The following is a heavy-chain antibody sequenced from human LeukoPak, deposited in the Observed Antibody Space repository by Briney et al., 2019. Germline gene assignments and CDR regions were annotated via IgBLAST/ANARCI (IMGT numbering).Heavy chain of an antibody. CDR2: ISYDGSNK. Sequence: PGGSLRLSCAASGFTVSSNYMSWVRQAPGRGLEWVAVISYDGSNKYYADSVKGRFTISRDNSKNTLYLQMNSLRAEDTAVYYCAKDRWYTAMGLFDYWGQGTLVTVSS. J-gene: IGHJ4*02. CDR3: AKDRWYTAMGLFDY. D-gene: IGHD5-18*01. CDR1: GFTVSSNY. V-gene: IGHV3-30*18.